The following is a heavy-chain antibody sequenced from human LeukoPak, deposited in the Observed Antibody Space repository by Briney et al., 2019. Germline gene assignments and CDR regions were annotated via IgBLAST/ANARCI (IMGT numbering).Heavy chain of an antibody. CDR3: AKGGGNFDY. V-gene: IGHV3-30*02. Sequence: DSVKGRFTISRDNSKNTLYLQMNSLRAEDTAVYYCAKGGGNFDYWGQGTLVTVSS. J-gene: IGHJ4*02. D-gene: IGHD3-16*01.